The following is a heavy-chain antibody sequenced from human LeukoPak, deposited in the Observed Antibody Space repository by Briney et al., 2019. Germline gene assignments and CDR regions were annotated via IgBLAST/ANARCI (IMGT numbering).Heavy chain of an antibody. V-gene: IGHV1-69*06. J-gene: IGHJ3*02. Sequence: GSSVKVSCKASGGTFSSYAISWVRQAPGQGLEWMGGIIPIFGTANYAQKFQGRVTITADKSTSTAYMELSSLRSEDTAVYYCAAKQWLVRYDAFDIWGQGTMVTVSS. CDR2: IIPIFGTA. D-gene: IGHD6-19*01. CDR3: AAKQWLVRYDAFDI. CDR1: GGTFSSYA.